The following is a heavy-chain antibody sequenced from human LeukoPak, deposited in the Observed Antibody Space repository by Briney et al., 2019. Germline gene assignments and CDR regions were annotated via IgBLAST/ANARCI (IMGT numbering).Heavy chain of an antibody. Sequence: SVKVSCKASGYTFTSYAMNWVRQAPGQGLEWMGGIIPIFGTANYAQKFQGRVTITADESTSTAYMELSSLRSEDTAVYYCARPLYCSSTSCYIDAFDIWGQGTMVTVSS. J-gene: IGHJ3*02. CDR3: ARPLYCSSTSCYIDAFDI. CDR2: IIPIFGTA. D-gene: IGHD2-2*02. V-gene: IGHV1-69*13. CDR1: GYTFTSYA.